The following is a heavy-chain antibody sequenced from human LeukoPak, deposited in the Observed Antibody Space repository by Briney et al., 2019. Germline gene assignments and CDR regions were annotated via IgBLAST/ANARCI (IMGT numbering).Heavy chain of an antibody. J-gene: IGHJ5*02. CDR1: GFTFSSYG. CDR2: ISYDGRNK. Sequence: QSGGSLRLSCAASGFTFSSYGMHWVRQAPGKGLEWVAVISYDGRNKYYADSVKGRFTISRDNSKNTLYLQMNSLRAEDTAVYYCLRVDDTNGHNWFDPWGQGTLVTVSS. CDR3: LRVDDTNGHNWFDP. V-gene: IGHV3-30*03. D-gene: IGHD2-8*01.